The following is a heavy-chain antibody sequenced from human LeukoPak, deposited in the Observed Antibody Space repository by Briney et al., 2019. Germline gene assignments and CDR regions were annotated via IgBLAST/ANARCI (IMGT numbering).Heavy chain of an antibody. CDR2: IKQDGRQK. D-gene: IGHD2-21*01. V-gene: IGHV3-7*01. Sequence: PPGSLTLASAVAGFSFSSICMNWVRQPAGKGLEWVANIKQDGRQKYYVKSVKGRFTIATDNAKQSTHMQMNSLIAEDTAVYYCVSDGPEFLDFDFWGQGTVVSVSS. J-gene: IGHJ4*02. CDR1: GFSFSSIC. CDR3: VSDGPEFLDFDF.